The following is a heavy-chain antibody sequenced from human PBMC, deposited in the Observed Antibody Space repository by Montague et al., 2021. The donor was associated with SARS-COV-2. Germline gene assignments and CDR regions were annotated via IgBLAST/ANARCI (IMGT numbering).Heavy chain of an antibody. J-gene: IGHJ1*01. CDR1: GFTFGSYS. CDR2: ISRSSRTI. CDR3: ADYGDTEPFQH. V-gene: IGHV3-48*04. Sequence: SLRLSCAASGFTFGSYSMNWVRRAPGKGLEWVSYISRSSRTIYYADSVKGRITISRDNAKNSLYLQMNSLRAEDTAVYYCADYGDTEPFQHWGQGTLVTVSS. D-gene: IGHD4-17*01.